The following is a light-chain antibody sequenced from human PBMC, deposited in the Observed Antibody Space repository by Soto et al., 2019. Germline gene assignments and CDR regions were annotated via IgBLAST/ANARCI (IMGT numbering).Light chain of an antibody. CDR1: QSVSSNC. J-gene: IGKJ3*01. V-gene: IGKV3-20*01. CDR3: QQYGSTPFT. Sequence: EIVVTQSPGTLSLSPGERATLSCRASQSVSSNCLAWYQQKPGQAPRLLIYGASSRASDIPDRFSGSGSGTEFTLIISRLEPEDFAMYYCQQYGSTPFTFGPGTKVDVK. CDR2: GAS.